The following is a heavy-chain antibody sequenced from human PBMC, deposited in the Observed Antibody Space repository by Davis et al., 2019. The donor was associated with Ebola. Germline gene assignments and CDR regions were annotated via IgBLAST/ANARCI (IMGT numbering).Heavy chain of an antibody. V-gene: IGHV4-34*11. D-gene: IGHD3-3*01. J-gene: IGHJ5*02. CDR2: IYYTGST. CDR1: GGSFSGYY. CDR3: ARGYDFWSGYTPRAYNWFDP. Sequence: SETLSLTCAVYGGSFSGYYWSWIRQPPGKGLEWIGYIYYTGSTNYNPSPKSRVTISVDTSKNQFSFNLSSVTAADTAVYYYARGYDFWSGYTPRAYNWFDPWGQGTLVTVSS.